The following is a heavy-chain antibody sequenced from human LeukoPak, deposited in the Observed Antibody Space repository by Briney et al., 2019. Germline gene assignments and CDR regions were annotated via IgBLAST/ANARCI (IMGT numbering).Heavy chain of an antibody. V-gene: IGHV4-30-4*01. J-gene: IGHJ3*02. CDR3: ARGDYGDNVDGAFDI. Sequence: SETLSLTCTVSGGSISSSNYYWSWLRQPPGKGLEWIGYIYYSGSTDYNPPLKSRVAISMDTSKNQFSLNLNSVTAADTAVYYCARGDYGDNVDGAFDIWGQGTMVAVSS. CDR2: IYYSGST. D-gene: IGHD4-17*01. CDR1: GGSISSSNYY.